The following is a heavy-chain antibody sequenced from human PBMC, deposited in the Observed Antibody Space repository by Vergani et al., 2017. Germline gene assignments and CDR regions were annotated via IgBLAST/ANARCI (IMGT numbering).Heavy chain of an antibody. Sequence: EVQLVESGGGLVQPGRSLRLSCAASGFTFDDYAMHWVRQAPGKGLEWVSGISWNSGSIGYAVSVTGRFTISRDNAKNSLYLQMDSLRAEEPALYYCAKGRRIIAVAFPSAESDAFDIWGQGTMVTVSS. V-gene: IGHV3-9*01. CDR3: AKGRRIIAVAFPSAESDAFDI. CDR2: ISWNSGSI. CDR1: GFTFDDYA. D-gene: IGHD6-19*01. J-gene: IGHJ3*02.